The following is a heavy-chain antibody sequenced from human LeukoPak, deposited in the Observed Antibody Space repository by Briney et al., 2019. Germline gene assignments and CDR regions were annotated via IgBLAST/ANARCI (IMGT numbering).Heavy chain of an antibody. CDR2: IWYDGSNK. V-gene: IGHV3-30*02. J-gene: IGHJ5*02. CDR1: GFTFSLYG. D-gene: IGHD6-25*01. Sequence: GGSLRLSCSASGFTFSLYGMHWVRQAPGKGLEWVAFIWYDGSNKYYADSVKGRFTISRDNSKNTLYLQMNSLRAEDTAVYYCVRNRAAAPGNWFDPWGQGTLVTVSS. CDR3: VRNRAAAPGNWFDP.